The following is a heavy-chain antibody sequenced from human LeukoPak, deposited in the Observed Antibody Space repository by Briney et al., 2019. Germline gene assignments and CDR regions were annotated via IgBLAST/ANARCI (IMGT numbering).Heavy chain of an antibody. Sequence: ASVKVSCKASGSTLTSYDINWVRQATGQGLEWMGWMNPNSGNTGYAQKFQGRVTMTRNTSISTAYMELSSLRSEDTAVYYCARTGRYFDWFSKRYYFDYWGQGTLVTVSS. D-gene: IGHD3-9*01. CDR3: ARTGRYFDWFSKRYYFDY. J-gene: IGHJ4*02. CDR1: GSTLTSYD. V-gene: IGHV1-8*01. CDR2: MNPNSGNT.